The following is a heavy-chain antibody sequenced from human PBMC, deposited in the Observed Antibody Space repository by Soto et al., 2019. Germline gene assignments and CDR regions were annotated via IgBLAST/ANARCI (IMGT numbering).Heavy chain of an antibody. J-gene: IGHJ4*02. D-gene: IGHD6-19*01. CDR1: GFTFSSYG. CDR2: ISYDGSNK. Sequence: QVQLVASGGGVVQPGRSLRLSCAASGFTFSSYGMHWVRQAPGKGLEWVAVISYDGSNKYYADSVKGRFTISRDNSKNTLYLQMNSLRAEDTAVYVAVAGYYYFDYWGQGTLVTVSS. V-gene: IGHV3-30*03. CDR3: VAGYYYFDY.